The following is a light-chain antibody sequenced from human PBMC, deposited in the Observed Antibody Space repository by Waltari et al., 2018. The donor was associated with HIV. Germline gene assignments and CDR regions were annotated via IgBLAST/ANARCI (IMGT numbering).Light chain of an antibody. CDR2: GNT. CDR3: QSYDNSLNAVV. CDR1: SSNIGARED. V-gene: IGLV1-40*01. Sequence: QSVPTPPPSASRPPGPRVTLACPASSSNIGAREDVHWYQQLPGAVPKVLIYGNTNRPSGVPDRFSGSKSGASASLAIAGLQTDDEADYYCQSYDNSLNAVVFGGGTRLTVL. J-gene: IGLJ2*01.